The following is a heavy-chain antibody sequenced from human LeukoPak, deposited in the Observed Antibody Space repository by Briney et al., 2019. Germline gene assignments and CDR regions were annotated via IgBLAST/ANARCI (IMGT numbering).Heavy chain of an antibody. D-gene: IGHD3-3*01. CDR2: INPDSGGT. Sequence: ASVKVSCKPSGYTFTGYYMQWVRQAPGQGLEWMGWINPDSGGTTYAQKFQGRVTMTRDTSISTAYMELSSLRSEDTAVYYCARGRGRGLRFLENWFDPWGQGTLVTVSS. V-gene: IGHV1-2*02. CDR3: ARGRGRGLRFLENWFDP. J-gene: IGHJ5*02. CDR1: GYTFTGYY.